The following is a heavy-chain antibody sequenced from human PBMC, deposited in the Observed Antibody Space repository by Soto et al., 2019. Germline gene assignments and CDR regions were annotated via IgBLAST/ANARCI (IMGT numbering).Heavy chain of an antibody. V-gene: IGHV2-70*11. CDR3: ARMAVRGSSSGYYYYMDV. Sequence: SGPTLVNPTQTLTLTCIFSGFSLISAAMCVSWIRQPPGKALEWLARIDWDGDKYYRTSLKTRLTISKDTSKNQVVLTMTNMDPVDTATYYCARMAVRGSSSGYYYYMDVWGKGTTVTVSS. J-gene: IGHJ6*03. CDR1: GFSLISAAMC. D-gene: IGHD6-6*01. CDR2: IDWDGDK.